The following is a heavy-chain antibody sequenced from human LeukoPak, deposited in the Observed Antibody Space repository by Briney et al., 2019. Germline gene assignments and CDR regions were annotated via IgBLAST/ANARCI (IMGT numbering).Heavy chain of an antibody. V-gene: IGHV1-8*01. CDR3: ARRRKGLRYIDWLPLGY. CDR2: MNPNSGNT. D-gene: IGHD3-9*01. J-gene: IGHJ4*02. CDR1: GYTFTSYD. Sequence: ASVKVSCKASGYTFTSYDINWVRQATGQGLEWMGWMNPNSGNTGYAQKFQGRVTMTRNTSISTAYMELSSLRSEDTAVYYCARRRKGLRYIDWLPLGYWGQGTLVTVSS.